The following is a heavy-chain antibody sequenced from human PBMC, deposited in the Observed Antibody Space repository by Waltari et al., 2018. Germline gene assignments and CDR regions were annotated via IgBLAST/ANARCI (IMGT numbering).Heavy chain of an antibody. CDR3: ASGLIIPGRFRLGY. CDR1: GDTLTDLS. V-gene: IGHV1-24*01. CDR2: FDPEDGEA. D-gene: IGHD3-3*01. J-gene: IGHJ4*02. Sequence: QVQPEQSGAEVKKPGASATVSCKVVGDTLTDLSMHWVRQAPGKGLEWMGGFDPEDGEAVFAQKFQGRLTLTEDTPANTAYMELTSLTSEDTAVYYCASGLIIPGRFRLGYWGQGTLVTVSA.